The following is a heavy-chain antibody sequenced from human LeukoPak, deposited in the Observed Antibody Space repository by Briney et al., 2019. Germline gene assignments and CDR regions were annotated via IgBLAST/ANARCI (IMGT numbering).Heavy chain of an antibody. J-gene: IGHJ4*02. CDR2: IYYSGST. CDR3: AGSTCSGGSCYSGDYFDY. D-gene: IGHD2-15*01. V-gene: IGHV4-59*12. Sequence: SETLSLTCTVSGGSISSYYWSWIRQPPGKGLEWIGYIYYSGSTNYNPSLKSRVTISVDKSKNQFSLKLSSVTAADTAVYYCAGSTCSGGSCYSGDYFDYWGQGTLVTVSS. CDR1: GGSISSYY.